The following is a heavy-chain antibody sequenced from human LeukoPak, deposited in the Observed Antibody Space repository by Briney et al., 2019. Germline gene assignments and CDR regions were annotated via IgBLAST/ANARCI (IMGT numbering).Heavy chain of an antibody. CDR1: GGSISSSSYY. D-gene: IGHD3-3*01. J-gene: IGHJ5*02. V-gene: IGHV4-39*01. Sequence: PSETLSLTCTVSGGSISSSSYYWGWIRQPPGKGLEWIGSIYYSGSTYYNPSLKSRVTISVDTSKNQFSLKLSSVTAADTAVYYCARLSGEYDFWSGYNYNYNWFDPWGQGTLVTVSS. CDR3: ARLSGEYDFWSGYNYNYNWFDP. CDR2: IYYSGST.